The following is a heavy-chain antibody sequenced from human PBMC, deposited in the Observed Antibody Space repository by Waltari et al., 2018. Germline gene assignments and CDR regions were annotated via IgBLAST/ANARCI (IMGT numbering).Heavy chain of an antibody. Sequence: DVQLVDSGGGLVQPGGSLRLSCAASGLTFSTYAMGWVRQAPGKGLGLVASIDNSGRNTFYADSVKDRFTISRDNAKHTLFLQMSSLRAEDTAVYYCAKIGVLTANFDYWGQGALVTVSS. V-gene: IGHV3-23*04. D-gene: IGHD2-21*02. J-gene: IGHJ4*02. CDR1: GLTFSTYA. CDR2: IDNSGRNT. CDR3: AKIGVLTANFDY.